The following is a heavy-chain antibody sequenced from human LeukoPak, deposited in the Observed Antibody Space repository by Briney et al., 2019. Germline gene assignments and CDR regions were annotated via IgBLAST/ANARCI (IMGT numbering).Heavy chain of an antibody. J-gene: IGHJ4*02. CDR2: ISAYNGNT. CDR1: GSTFTSYG. D-gene: IGHD2-15*01. V-gene: IGHV1-18*01. CDR3: ARHRGIVVVVAATPLDY. Sequence: GASVKVSCKVSGSTFTSYGISWVRQAPGQGLEWMGWISAYNGNTNYAQKLQGRVTMTTDTSTSTAYMELRSLRSDDTAVYYCARHRGIVVVVAATPLDYWGQGTLVTVSS.